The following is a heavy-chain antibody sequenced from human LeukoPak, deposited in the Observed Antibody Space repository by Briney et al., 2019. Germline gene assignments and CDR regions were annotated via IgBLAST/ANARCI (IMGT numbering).Heavy chain of an antibody. CDR1: GFTFTTYA. D-gene: IGHD3-22*01. V-gene: IGHV3-23*01. Sequence: PGGSLRLSCAASGFTFTTYAMSWVRQAPGKGLEWVSAVSSRGISTYYADSVKGRFTISRDNSKTTLYLQMNSLRAEDTVVYFCARGYYDGSGYYYVPANYYFDHWGQGTLVTVSS. CDR2: VSSRGIST. J-gene: IGHJ4*02. CDR3: ARGYYDGSGYYYVPANYYFDH.